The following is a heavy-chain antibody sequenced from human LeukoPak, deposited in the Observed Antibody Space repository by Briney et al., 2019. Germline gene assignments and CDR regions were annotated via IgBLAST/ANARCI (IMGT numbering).Heavy chain of an antibody. J-gene: IGHJ6*02. V-gene: IGHV3-23*01. Sequence: PGGSLRLSCAASGFTFSNYAMSWVRQAPGKGLEWVSAISGSGGNTYYADSVKGRFTISRDNSKNTLFLQMNGLRGGDTAQYYCARYCRTSSCSSYSYYGMDVWGQGTTVTVSS. CDR1: GFTFSNYA. CDR2: ISGSGGNT. CDR3: ARYCRTSSCSSYSYYGMDV. D-gene: IGHD2-2*01.